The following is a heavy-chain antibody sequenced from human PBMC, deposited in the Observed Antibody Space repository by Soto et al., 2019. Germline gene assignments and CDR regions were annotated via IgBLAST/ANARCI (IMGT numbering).Heavy chain of an antibody. CDR1: GYTFTNYW. CDR3: ARHSHSASDYSAFDI. D-gene: IGHD1-26*01. Sequence: PGESLKISCKGSGYTFTNYWIGWVRQMPGKGLEWMGIIYPDDSDTRYSPSFQGQVTISADKSISTAYLQWSSLKASDTAMYYCARHSHSASDYSAFDIWDQGT. V-gene: IGHV5-51*01. CDR2: IYPDDSDT. J-gene: IGHJ3*02.